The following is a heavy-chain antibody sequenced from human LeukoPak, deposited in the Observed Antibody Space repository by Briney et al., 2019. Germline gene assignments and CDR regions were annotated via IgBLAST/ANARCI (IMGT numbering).Heavy chain of an antibody. CDR2: YYYSGST. CDR1: GGSISRNH. V-gene: IGHV4-59*01. J-gene: IGHJ4*02. CDR3: ARDSGNYRFDY. D-gene: IGHD1-26*01. Sequence: SETLSLTCAVSGGSISRNHWSWVRQPPGKGLEWIAFYYYSGSTSYNPSLQSRVTMPVDTPNNQVSLKLTSVTAADTAVYYCARDSGNYRFDYWGQGTLVIVSS.